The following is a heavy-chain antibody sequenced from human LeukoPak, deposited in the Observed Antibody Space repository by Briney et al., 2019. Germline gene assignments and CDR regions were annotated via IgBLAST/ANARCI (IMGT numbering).Heavy chain of an antibody. CDR3: ARTYGSGTSRNYHYYYMDV. J-gene: IGHJ6*03. V-gene: IGHV1-69*06. D-gene: IGHD3-10*01. Sequence: SSVKVSCKASGGTFSSYAISWVRQAPGQGLEWMGGIIPIFGTANYAQKFQGRVTITADKSTSTAYMELSSLRSEDTAVYYCARTYGSGTSRNYHYYYMDVWGKGTTVTVSS. CDR2: IIPIFGTA. CDR1: GGTFSSYA.